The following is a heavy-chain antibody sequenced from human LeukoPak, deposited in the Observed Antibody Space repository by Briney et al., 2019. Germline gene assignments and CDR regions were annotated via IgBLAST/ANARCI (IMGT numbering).Heavy chain of an antibody. J-gene: IGHJ4*02. CDR2: IYYTGNT. V-gene: IGHV4-39*01. CDR3: ANQPGFYYFDY. Sequence: SETLSLTCTVSGGSISSSSYYWGWIRQPPGKGLEWIGSIYYTGNTYYNPSLKSRVTISVDTSKNQFSLKLSSVTAPDTAVYYCANQPGFYYFDYWGQGTLVTASS. CDR1: GGSISSSSYY.